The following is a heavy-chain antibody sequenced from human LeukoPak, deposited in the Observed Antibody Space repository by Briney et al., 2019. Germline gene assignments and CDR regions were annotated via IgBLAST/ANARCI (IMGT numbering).Heavy chain of an antibody. CDR1: GFTFSDYY. CDR2: ISSSSSYT. D-gene: IGHD1-26*01. V-gene: IGHV3-11*05. CDR3: ARDLSQWELAY. Sequence: PGGSLRLSCAASGFTFSDYYMSWIRQAPGKGLEWVSYISSSSSYTNYADSVKGRFTISRDNAKNSLYLQMNSLRAEDTAVYYCARDLSQWELAYWGQGTLVTVSS. J-gene: IGHJ4*02.